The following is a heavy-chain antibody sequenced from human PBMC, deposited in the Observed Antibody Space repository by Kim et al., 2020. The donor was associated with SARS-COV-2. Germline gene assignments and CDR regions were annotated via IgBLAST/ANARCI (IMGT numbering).Heavy chain of an antibody. J-gene: IGHJ6*02. V-gene: IGHV3-66*01. CDR2: IYSGGST. CDR3: ARDLSRGYCSGGSCYTYYYYGMDV. D-gene: IGHD2-15*01. Sequence: GGSLRLSCAASGFTVSSNYMSWVRQAPGKGLEWVSVIYSGGSTYYADSVKGRFTISRDNSKNTLYLQMNSLRAEDTAVYYCARDLSRGYCSGGSCYTYYYYGMDVWGQGTTVTVSS. CDR1: GFTVSSNY.